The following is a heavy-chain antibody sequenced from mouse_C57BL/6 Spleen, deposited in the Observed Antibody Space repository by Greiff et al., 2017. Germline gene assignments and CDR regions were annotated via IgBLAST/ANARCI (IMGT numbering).Heavy chain of an antibody. J-gene: IGHJ1*03. CDR2: IYPRDGST. V-gene: IGHV1-85*01. Sequence: QVQLQQSGPELVKPGASVKLSCKASGYTFTSYDINWVKQRPGQGLEWIGWIYPRDGSTKYKEKFKGKATLTVDTSSSTAYMELHRLTSEDSAVYCGARDPHYCGSSYDLYFGVWGTGATVT. CDR3: ARDPHYCGSSYDLYFGV. D-gene: IGHD1-1*01. CDR1: GYTFTSYD.